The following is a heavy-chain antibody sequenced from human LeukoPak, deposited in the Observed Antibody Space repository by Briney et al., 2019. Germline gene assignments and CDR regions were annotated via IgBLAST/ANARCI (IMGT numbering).Heavy chain of an antibody. CDR3: ATKHSSVGAFDI. CDR1: GFTFSSYA. CDR2: ISASGGST. Sequence: PGGSLRLSCAASGFTFSSYAMTWVRQAPGKGLEWVSTISASGGSTYYADSVKGRFTISRDNSKNTLYLQMNSLRAEDTAVYYCATKHSSVGAFDIWGQGTMVTVSS. V-gene: IGHV3-23*01. D-gene: IGHD3-22*01. J-gene: IGHJ3*02.